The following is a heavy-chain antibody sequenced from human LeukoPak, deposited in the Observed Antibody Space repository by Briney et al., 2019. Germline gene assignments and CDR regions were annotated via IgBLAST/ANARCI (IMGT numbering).Heavy chain of an antibody. CDR3: TGFGRYSSSPVTFDY. CDR2: IRSKAYGGTT. J-gene: IGHJ4*02. Sequence: PGRSLRLSCTASGFTFGDYAMSWVRQAPGKGLEWVGFIRSKAYGGTTEYAASVKGRFTISRDDFKSIADLQMNSLKTEDTAVYYCTGFGRYSSSPVTFDYWGQGTLVTVSS. V-gene: IGHV3-49*04. D-gene: IGHD6-13*01. CDR1: GFTFGDYA.